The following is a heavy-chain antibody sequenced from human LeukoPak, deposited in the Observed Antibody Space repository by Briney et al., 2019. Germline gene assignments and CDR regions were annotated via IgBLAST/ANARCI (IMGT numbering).Heavy chain of an antibody. CDR1: GYSISSGYY. V-gene: IGHV4-30-4*08. Sequence: SETLSLTCAVSGYSISSGYYWGWIRQPPGKGLEWIGYIYYSGSTYYNPSLKSRVTISVDTSKNQFSLKLSSVTAADTAVYYCARGGYSYGYPWFDPWGQGTLVTVSS. D-gene: IGHD5-18*01. CDR3: ARGGYSYGYPWFDP. CDR2: IYYSGST. J-gene: IGHJ5*02.